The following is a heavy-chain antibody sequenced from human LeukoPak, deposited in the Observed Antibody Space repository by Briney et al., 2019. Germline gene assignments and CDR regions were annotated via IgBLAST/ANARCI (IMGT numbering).Heavy chain of an antibody. D-gene: IGHD2-8*01. J-gene: IGHJ5*02. CDR2: INPNSGGT. Sequence: GASVKVSCKASGYTFTGYYMHWVRQAPGQGLEWMGWINPNSGGTNYAQKFQGRVTMTRDTSISTAYMELSRLRSDDTAVYYCARDLGYCTNGVCSPRYNWFDPWGQGTLVTVSS. CDR1: GYTFTGYY. V-gene: IGHV1-2*02. CDR3: ARDLGYCTNGVCSPRYNWFDP.